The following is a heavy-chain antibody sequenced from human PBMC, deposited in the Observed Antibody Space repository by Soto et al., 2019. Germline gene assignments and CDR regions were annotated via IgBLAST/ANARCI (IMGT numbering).Heavy chain of an antibody. Sequence: GGSLRLSCAASGFTFSSYSMNWVRQAPGKGLEWVSSISSSSSYIYYADSVKGRFTISRDNSKNSLYLQMNSLRAEDTAVYYCAKERRQYYYDSTYPDYWGQGTLVTVSS. D-gene: IGHD3-22*01. J-gene: IGHJ4*02. V-gene: IGHV3-21*04. CDR1: GFTFSSYS. CDR2: ISSSSSYI. CDR3: AKERRQYYYDSTYPDY.